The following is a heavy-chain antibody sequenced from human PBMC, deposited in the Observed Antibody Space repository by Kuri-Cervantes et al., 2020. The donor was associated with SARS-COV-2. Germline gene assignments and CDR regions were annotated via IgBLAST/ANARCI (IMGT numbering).Heavy chain of an antibody. J-gene: IGHJ5*01. D-gene: IGHD2-2*03. Sequence: GGSLRLSCAASGFTFSSYAMSWVRQAPGKGLEWVSAISGSGGSTYYADSVKGRFTISRDNFKNTLYLQMNSLTADDTAVYYCAKEGLGHCSTTSCYPDSWGQGTLVTVSS. CDR1: GFTFSSYA. V-gene: IGHV3-23*01. CDR3: AKEGLGHCSTTSCYPDS. CDR2: ISGSGGST.